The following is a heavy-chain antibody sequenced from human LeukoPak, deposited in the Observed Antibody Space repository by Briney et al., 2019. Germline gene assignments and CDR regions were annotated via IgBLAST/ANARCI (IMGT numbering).Heavy chain of an antibody. CDR1: GFTVSSNF. CDR2: IYSGGST. V-gene: IGHV3-66*04. CDR3: VRHSDC. Sequence: GGSLRLSCAASGFTVSSNFMTWVRQAPGKGLEWVSVIYSGGSTYYADSVKGRFTVSRDNSKNTLYLQMNSLRAEDTAVYYCVRHSDCWGQGTLVTVSS. J-gene: IGHJ4*02.